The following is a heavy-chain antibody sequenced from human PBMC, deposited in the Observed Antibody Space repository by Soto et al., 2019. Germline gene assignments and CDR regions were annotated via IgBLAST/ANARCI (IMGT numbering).Heavy chain of an antibody. J-gene: IGHJ4*02. D-gene: IGHD6-13*01. CDR2: IYYSGST. CDR1: GGSISSYY. V-gene: IGHV4-59*01. CDR3: ARVVYLGIAAAYYFDY. Sequence: SETLSLTCTVSGGSISSYYWSWIRQPPGKGLEWIGYIYYSGSTNYNPSLKSRVTISVDTSKNQFSLKLSSVTAADTAVYYCARVVYLGIAAAYYFDYWGQGTLVTVSS.